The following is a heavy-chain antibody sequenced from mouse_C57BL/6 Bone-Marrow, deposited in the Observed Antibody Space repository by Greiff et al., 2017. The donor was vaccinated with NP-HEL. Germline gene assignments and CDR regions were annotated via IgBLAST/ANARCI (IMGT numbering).Heavy chain of an antibody. CDR3: ATHYDGYYAWFAY. CDR1: GFTFSSYT. D-gene: IGHD2-3*01. Sequence: EVMLVESGGGLVKPGGSLKLSCAASGFTFSSYTMSWVRQTPEKRLEWVATISGGGGNTYYPDSVKGRFTISGDNSKNTPYLQMSSLRCEDTAEYYGATHYDGYYAWFAYWGQGTLVTVSA. V-gene: IGHV5-9*01. CDR2: ISGGGGNT. J-gene: IGHJ3*01.